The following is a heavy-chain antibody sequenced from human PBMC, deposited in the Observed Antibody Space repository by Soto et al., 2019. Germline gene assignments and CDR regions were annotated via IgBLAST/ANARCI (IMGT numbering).Heavy chain of an antibody. CDR3: ARTTMDGSGDY. Sequence: QVQLQESGPGLVKPSETLSLTCSVSGGSIRSYHWSWIRQPPGKALEWIGYIWYSGSTKYNPSLKSRITISVDTSKNQFSLKLSSVTAADTAVYYCARTTMDGSGDYWGQGPLVTVSS. J-gene: IGHJ4*02. D-gene: IGHD3-10*01. CDR1: GGSIRSYH. CDR2: IWYSGST. V-gene: IGHV4-59*01.